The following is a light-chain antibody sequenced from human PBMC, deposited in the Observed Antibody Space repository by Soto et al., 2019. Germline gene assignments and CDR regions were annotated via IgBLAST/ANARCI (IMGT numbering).Light chain of an antibody. CDR3: AAWGGSLGAWV. CDR2: TDN. V-gene: IGLV1-44*01. J-gene: IGLJ3*02. CDR1: NSNIGRHT. Sequence: QSVLTQPPSASATPGQRVTISCSGSNSNIGRHTVNWYQQLPGTAPKLLIYTDNQRPSGVPDRFSDSKSGTSASLAISALQSEDEADYYCAAWGGSLGAWVFGGGTKLAVL.